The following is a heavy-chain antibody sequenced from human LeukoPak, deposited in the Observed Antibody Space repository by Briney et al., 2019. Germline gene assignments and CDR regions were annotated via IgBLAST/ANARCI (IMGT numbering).Heavy chain of an antibody. J-gene: IGHJ4*02. D-gene: IGHD6-19*01. CDR2: IYYSGST. CDR1: GGSISSYY. V-gene: IGHV4-59*08. CDR3: ARHKQWLPTPDY. Sequence: SETLSLTCTVSGGSISSYYWSWIRQPPGKGLECIGYIYYSGSTNYNPSLKSRVTISVDTSKNQFSLKLSSVTAADTAVYYCARHKQWLPTPDYWGQGTLVTVSS.